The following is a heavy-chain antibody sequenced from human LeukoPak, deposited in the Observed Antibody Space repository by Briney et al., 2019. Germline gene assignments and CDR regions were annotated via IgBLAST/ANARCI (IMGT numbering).Heavy chain of an antibody. D-gene: IGHD6-13*01. CDR2: INQDGSEK. V-gene: IGHV3-7*04. J-gene: IGHJ3*02. CDR1: GFTFSSYW. CDR3: ARPYSSSEAFDI. Sequence: GGSLRLSCAGSGFTFSSYWMSWVRQAPGKGLERVANINQDGSEKYYVDSVKGRFTISRDNAKNSLYLQMNSLRAEDTAVYYCARPYSSSEAFDIWGQGTMVTVSS.